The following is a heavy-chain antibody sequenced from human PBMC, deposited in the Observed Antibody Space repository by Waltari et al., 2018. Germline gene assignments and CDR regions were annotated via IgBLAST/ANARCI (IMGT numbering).Heavy chain of an antibody. Sequence: EVQLVESGGGLVQPGGSLRLSCAASGFTFSSYSMNWVRQAPGKGLEWVSSISGNGGSTYYADSAKGRFTISRDNSKNTLYLQINSLRAEDTALYYCAKPLRNWNYFDYWGQGTLVTVSS. D-gene: IGHD1-1*01. CDR2: ISGNGGST. CDR3: AKPLRNWNYFDY. J-gene: IGHJ4*02. V-gene: IGHV3-23*04. CDR1: GFTFSSYS.